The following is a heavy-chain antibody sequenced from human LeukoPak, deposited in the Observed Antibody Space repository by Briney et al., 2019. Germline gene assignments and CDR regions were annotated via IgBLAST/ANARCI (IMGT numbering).Heavy chain of an antibody. CDR2: IYTSGST. V-gene: IGHV4-61*02. CDR3: AREGQTYYYDSSGYYKNWFDP. J-gene: IGHJ5*02. D-gene: IGHD3-22*01. CDR1: GGSISSGSYY. Sequence: SETLSLTCTVSGGSISSGSYYWSWIRQPAGKGLEWIGRIYTSGSTNYNPSLKSRATISVDTSKNQFSLKLSSVTAADTAVYYCAREGQTYYYDSSGYYKNWFDPWGQGTLVTVSS.